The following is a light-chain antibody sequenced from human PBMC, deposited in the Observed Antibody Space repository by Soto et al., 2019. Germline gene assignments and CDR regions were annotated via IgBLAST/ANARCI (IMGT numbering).Light chain of an antibody. CDR3: SSYAGTNNWV. CDR2: DVS. J-gene: IGLJ2*01. Sequence: QSVLTQPPSASGSPGQSVTISCTGTSSDVGGYNYVSWYQHHPGKAPKLMIYDVSKRPSGVPDRFSASKSGNTASLTVSGLQAEDEADYYCSSYAGTNNWVFGGGTQLTVL. CDR1: SSDVGGYNY. V-gene: IGLV2-8*01.